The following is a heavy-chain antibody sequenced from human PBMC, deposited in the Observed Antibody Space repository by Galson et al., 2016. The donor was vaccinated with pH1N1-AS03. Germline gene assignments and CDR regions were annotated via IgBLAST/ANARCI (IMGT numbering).Heavy chain of an antibody. J-gene: IGHJ6*02. CDR2: INPNNGVT. Sequence: SVKVSCKASGYIFTGFYVHWVRQAPGQGLEWMGWINPNNGVTNYAQKFQAWVTMTGDTSISTAYMVLYGLKSDDTAVYYCARDPRGPCSSATCATTYYFGMDVWGQGTTVIVPS. D-gene: IGHD1-26*01. CDR3: ARDPRGPCSSATCATTYYFGMDV. CDR1: GYIFTGFY. V-gene: IGHV1-2*04.